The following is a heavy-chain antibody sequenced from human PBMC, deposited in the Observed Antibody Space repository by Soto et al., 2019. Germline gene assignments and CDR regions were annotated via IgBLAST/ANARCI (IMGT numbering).Heavy chain of an antibody. V-gene: IGHV3-48*03. J-gene: IGHJ6*02. Sequence: GGSLRLSCAASGFTFSSYEMNWVRQAPGKGLEWVSYISSSGSTIYYADSVKGRFTISRDNAKNSLYLQMNSLRAEDTAVYYCARPTTVYYGMDVWGQGTTVTV. CDR2: ISSSGSTI. CDR3: ARPTTVYYGMDV. CDR1: GFTFSSYE. D-gene: IGHD4-4*01.